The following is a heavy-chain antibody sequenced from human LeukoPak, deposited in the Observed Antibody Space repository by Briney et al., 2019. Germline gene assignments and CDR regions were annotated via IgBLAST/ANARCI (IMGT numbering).Heavy chain of an antibody. J-gene: IGHJ3*02. V-gene: IGHV1-69*06. CDR2: IIAIFGTA. CDR1: GGTFSSYA. Sequence: SVKLSCTASGGTFSSYAISWVRQAPGQGLEWMGGIIAIFGTANYAQKFQGRVTITADKSTSTAYMELSSLRSEDTAVYYCAREADGSNAFDSWGQGKMVTVSS. D-gene: IGHD4-23*01. CDR3: AREADGSNAFDS.